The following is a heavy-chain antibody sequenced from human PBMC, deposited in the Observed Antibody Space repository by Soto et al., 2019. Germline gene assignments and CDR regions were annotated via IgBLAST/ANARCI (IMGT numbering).Heavy chain of an antibody. CDR3: TTGDYYDSSGYFDY. J-gene: IGHJ4*02. CDR2: IKSKTDGGTT. CDR1: GFTFSNAW. V-gene: IGHV3-15*01. Sequence: GGSLRLSCAASGFTFSNAWMSWVRQAPGKGLEWVGRIKSKTDGGTTDYAAPVKGRFTISRDDSKNTLYLQMNSLKTEDTAVYYCTTGDYYDSSGYFDYWGQGTLVTVSS. D-gene: IGHD3-22*01.